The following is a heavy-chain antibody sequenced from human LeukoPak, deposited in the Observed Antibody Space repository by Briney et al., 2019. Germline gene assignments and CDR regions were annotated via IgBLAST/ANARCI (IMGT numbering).Heavy chain of an antibody. CDR1: GFTFGDYA. J-gene: IGHJ5*02. V-gene: IGHV3-49*04. Sequence: GRSLRLSCTASGFTFGDYAMSWVRQAPGKGLGWVGFIRSKAYGGTTEYAASVKGRFTISRDDSKSIAYLQMNSLKTEDTAVYYCTRDPVYEFWSGYSNWFDPWGQGTLVTVSS. D-gene: IGHD3-3*01. CDR3: TRDPVYEFWSGYSNWFDP. CDR2: IRSKAYGGTT.